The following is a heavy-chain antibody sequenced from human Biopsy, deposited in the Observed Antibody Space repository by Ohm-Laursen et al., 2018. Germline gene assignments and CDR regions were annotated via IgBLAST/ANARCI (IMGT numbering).Heavy chain of an antibody. Sequence: TLSLTRTVSGRSFTRHYWSWIPQPPGKGLEGIGHISYTGYTSYKSSLKSRVTISLDNSRKHFSLRLTSLAAADTAVYYCARGWNEYGGLYFPHWGQGTLVTVSS. D-gene: IGHD4-23*01. CDR1: GRSFTRHY. V-gene: IGHV4-59*11. J-gene: IGHJ1*01. CDR3: ARGWNEYGGLYFPH. CDR2: ISYTGYT.